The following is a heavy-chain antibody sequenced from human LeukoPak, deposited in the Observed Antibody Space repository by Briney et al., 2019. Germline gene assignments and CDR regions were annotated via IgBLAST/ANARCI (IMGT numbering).Heavy chain of an antibody. V-gene: IGHV1-46*01. CDR1: GYTFTDYY. Sequence: ASVKVSCKASGYTFTDYYMHWVRQAPGQGLEWMGIINPSGGSTSYAQKFQGRVTMTRDTSTSTVYMELSSLRSEDTAVYYCARANPDYYGSGSYYTPPDYWGQGTLVTVSS. CDR2: INPSGGST. D-gene: IGHD3-10*01. J-gene: IGHJ4*02. CDR3: ARANPDYYGSGSYYTPPDY.